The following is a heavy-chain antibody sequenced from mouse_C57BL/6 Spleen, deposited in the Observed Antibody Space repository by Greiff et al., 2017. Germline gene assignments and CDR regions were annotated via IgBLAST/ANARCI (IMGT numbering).Heavy chain of an antibody. D-gene: IGHD2-4*01. J-gene: IGHJ4*01. Sequence: QVQLQQPGAELVKPGASVKLSCKASGYTFTSYWMHWVKQRPGQGLEWIGMIHPNSGSTNYNEKFKSKATLTVDKSSSTAYMQLSSLTSEDSAVYYCARSRNFDYDGLNYAMDYWGQGTSVTVSS. CDR2: IHPNSGST. V-gene: IGHV1-64*01. CDR3: ARSRNFDYDGLNYAMDY. CDR1: GYTFTSYW.